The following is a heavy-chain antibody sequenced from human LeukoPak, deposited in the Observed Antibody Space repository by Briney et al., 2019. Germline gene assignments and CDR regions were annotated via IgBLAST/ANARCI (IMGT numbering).Heavy chain of an antibody. J-gene: IGHJ4*02. D-gene: IGHD2-21*02. Sequence: PGGSMRLSCAASGFTFSSYEMNWVRQAPGKGLEWVSTISGSGDNTYYADSVKGRFTISRDNSKNTLYLQMNSLRAEDTAVYYCASPIVVVTAIRRPPMGYWGQGTLVTVSS. V-gene: IGHV3-23*01. CDR1: GFTFSSYE. CDR2: ISGSGDNT. CDR3: ASPIVVVTAIRRPPMGY.